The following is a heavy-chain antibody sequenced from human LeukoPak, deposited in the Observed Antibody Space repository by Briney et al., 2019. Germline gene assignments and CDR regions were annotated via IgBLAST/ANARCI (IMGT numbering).Heavy chain of an antibody. V-gene: IGHV3-21*01. CDR2: ISSSSSYI. CDR3: AREGGYTQMPTL. Sequence: PGGSLRLSCAASGFTFSSYSMNWVRQAPGKGLEWVSSISSSSSYIYYADSLRGRFTISRDNAKNSLYLQVNSLRAEDTAVYYCAREGGYTQMPTLWGQGTLVIVSS. J-gene: IGHJ4*02. CDR1: GFTFSSYS. D-gene: IGHD3-16*02.